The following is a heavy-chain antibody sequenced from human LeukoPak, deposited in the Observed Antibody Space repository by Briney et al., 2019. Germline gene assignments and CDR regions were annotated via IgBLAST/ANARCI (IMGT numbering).Heavy chain of an antibody. CDR1: GYTFTSYG. CDR3: ARGFRSGRTGGLEGY. V-gene: IGHV1-18*01. CDR2: ISPDNGNT. J-gene: IGHJ4*02. Sequence: ASVKVSCKASGYTFTSYGVNINWLRQAPGQGLEWMGWISPDNGNTMSVQKFQGRLTMSTDKSTNTAYMELRSLRSDDTAVYYCARGFRSGRTGGLEGYWGQGTLVTVSS. D-gene: IGHD1-26*01.